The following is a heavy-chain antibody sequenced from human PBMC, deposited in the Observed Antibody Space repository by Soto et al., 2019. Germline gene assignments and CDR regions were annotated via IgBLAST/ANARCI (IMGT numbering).Heavy chain of an antibody. CDR3: TGEVASGD. V-gene: IGHV3-30*03. CDR2: ISRDGGTK. Sequence: QVQLVESGGGVVQPGRSLRLSCAASGFTVSTYGMHWVRQAPGKGLEWVAVISRDGGTKFYTDSVKGRFTISKDNSRNTLILEMNSLSGDDMAVYYCTGEVASGDWGQGTLFTVSS. CDR1: GFTVSTYG. D-gene: IGHD7-27*01. J-gene: IGHJ4*02.